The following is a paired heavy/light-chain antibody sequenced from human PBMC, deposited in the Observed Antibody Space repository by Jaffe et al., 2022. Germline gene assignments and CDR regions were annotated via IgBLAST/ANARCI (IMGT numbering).Light chain of an antibody. Sequence: DIVMTQSPLSLPVTPGEPASISCRSSQSLLHSNGYNYLDWYLQKPGQSPQLLIYLGSNRASGVPDRFSGSGSGTDFTLKISRVEAEDVGVYYCMQALKVPLTFGGGTKVEIK. J-gene: IGKJ4*01. CDR3: MQALKVPLT. V-gene: IGKV2-28*01. CDR2: LGS. CDR1: QSLLHSNGYNY.
Heavy chain of an antibody. CDR3: AKDRTSSWPNNLDY. J-gene: IGHJ4*02. CDR2: ISNTGGRT. CDR1: GFSFSNYA. V-gene: IGHV3-23*01. D-gene: IGHD6-13*01. Sequence: EVQLLESGGGLVQPGGSLRLSCAASGFSFSNYAMHWVRQAPGKGLEWVSFISNTGGRTDYADSVKGRFTISRDNSKNTLYLQMNSLRADDTAVYYCAKDRTSSWPNNLDYWGQGTLVTVSS.